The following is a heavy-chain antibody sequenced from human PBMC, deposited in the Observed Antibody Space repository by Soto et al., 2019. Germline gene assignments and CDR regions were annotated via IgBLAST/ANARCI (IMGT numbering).Heavy chain of an antibody. V-gene: IGHV3-23*01. CDR2: ITGSGGDT. CDR3: AKGSASGSPYYFDF. D-gene: IGHD6-25*01. Sequence: PGGSLRLSCAASGFTFSNYAMSWVRQAPGKGLEWVSAITGSGGDTYHADSVKGRFTISRGNSKNTLFLQMNRLRADDTAVYYCAKGSASGSPYYFDFWGQGTLVTVSS. CDR1: GFTFSNYA. J-gene: IGHJ4*02.